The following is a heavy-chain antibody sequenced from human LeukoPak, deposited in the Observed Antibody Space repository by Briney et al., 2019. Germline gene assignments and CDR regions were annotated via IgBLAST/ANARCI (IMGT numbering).Heavy chain of an antibody. CDR2: IYTSGST. Sequence: SETLTLTCTVSGGSISSYYWSWIRQPAWKGLEWIGRIYTSGSTNYNPSLKSRVTMSVDTSKNQFSLKLSSVTAADTAVYYCARDGSGSYYGGAFDIWGQGTMVTVSS. CDR1: GGSISSYY. V-gene: IGHV4-4*07. CDR3: ARDGSGSYYGGAFDI. D-gene: IGHD1-26*01. J-gene: IGHJ3*02.